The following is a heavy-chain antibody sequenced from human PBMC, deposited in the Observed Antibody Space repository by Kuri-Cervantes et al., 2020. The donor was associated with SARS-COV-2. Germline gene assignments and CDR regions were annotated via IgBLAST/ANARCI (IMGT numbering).Heavy chain of an antibody. Sequence: GGSLRLSCAASGFTFSSYAMHWVRQAPGKGLEWVAFIRYDGSNKYYADSVKGRFTISRDNAKNSLYLQMNSLRAEDTAVYYCARESGVDWGSDAFDIWGQGTMVTVSS. CDR3: ARESGVDWGSDAFDI. CDR1: GFTFSSYA. CDR2: IRYDGSNK. D-gene: IGHD7-27*01. J-gene: IGHJ3*02. V-gene: IGHV3-30*02.